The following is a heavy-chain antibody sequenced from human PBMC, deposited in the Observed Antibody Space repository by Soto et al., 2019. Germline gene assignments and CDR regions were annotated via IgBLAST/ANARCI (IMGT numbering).Heavy chain of an antibody. CDR2: ISYDTSNK. CDR3: AKDPYSGSRAYYFDY. V-gene: IGHV3-30*18. D-gene: IGHD1-26*01. J-gene: IGHJ4*02. CDR1: GFTFSSYG. Sequence: QVQLVESGGGVVQPGRSLRLSCAVSGFTFSSYGMHWVRQAPGKGLEWVAGISYDTSNKYYAEPVKGRFTISRDNSKNTLYLQMDSLRADDTAVYYCAKDPYSGSRAYYFDYWGQGTLVTVSS.